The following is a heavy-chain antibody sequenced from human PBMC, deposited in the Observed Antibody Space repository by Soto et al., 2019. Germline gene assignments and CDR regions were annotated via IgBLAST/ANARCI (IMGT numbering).Heavy chain of an antibody. V-gene: IGHV1-69*01. Sequence: QVQLVQSGAEVKKPGSSVKVSCKASGGTFSSYAISWVRQAPGQVLEWMGGIIPIFGTANYAQKFQGRVTSTADESTSTAYMELSSLRSEDTAVYYCARIGGQLAGAHYFDYWGQGTLVTVSS. CDR1: GGTFSSYA. D-gene: IGHD6-6*01. J-gene: IGHJ4*02. CDR3: ARIGGQLAGAHYFDY. CDR2: IIPIFGTA.